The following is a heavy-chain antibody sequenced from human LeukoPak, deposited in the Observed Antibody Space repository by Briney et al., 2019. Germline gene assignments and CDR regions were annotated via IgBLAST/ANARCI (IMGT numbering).Heavy chain of an antibody. CDR3: ARDVKYSSGLYYYYGMDV. Sequence: TGGSLRLSCAASGFTFSSYEMNWVRQAPGKGREWVAYISSSGSTIYYADSVKGRFTISRDNVKNSLYLQMNSLRAEDTAVYYCARDVKYSSGLYYYYGMDVWGQGTTVTVSS. V-gene: IGHV3-48*03. D-gene: IGHD6-19*01. J-gene: IGHJ6*02. CDR2: ISSSGSTI. CDR1: GFTFSSYE.